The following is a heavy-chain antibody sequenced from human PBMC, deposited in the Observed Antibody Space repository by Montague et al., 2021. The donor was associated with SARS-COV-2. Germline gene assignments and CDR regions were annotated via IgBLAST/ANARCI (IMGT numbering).Heavy chain of an antibody. D-gene: IGHD6-13*01. Sequence: PALVKPTQTLTLTCTFSGFSLSTSGMCVSWVRQPPGKALEWLALIDRDDEYYNTSLKIRLTISKDTSKSQVVLTLTNMDPVDTATYFCARSIGGRSRVIFDPRGKGNLVTVSS. V-gene: IGHV2-70*20. CDR1: GFSLSTSGMC. J-gene: IGHJ5*01. CDR2: IDRDDE. CDR3: ARSIGGRSRVIFDP.